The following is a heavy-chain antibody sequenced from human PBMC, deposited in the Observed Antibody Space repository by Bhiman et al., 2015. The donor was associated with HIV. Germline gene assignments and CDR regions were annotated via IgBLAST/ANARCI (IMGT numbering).Heavy chain of an antibody. Sequence: EVQLVESGGGLVKPGGSLRLSCAASGFTFNKYSMTWVRQAPGKGLEWVSSITSSSRYIQYADSVKGRFTISRDNAKNSLYLQMNSLRAEDTAVFYCARDRPYNWNWGNHYYGMDVWGQGTTVTVS. CDR2: ITSSSRYI. CDR1: GFTFNKYS. CDR3: ARDRPYNWNWGNHYYGMDV. V-gene: IGHV3-21*02. J-gene: IGHJ6*02. D-gene: IGHD1-7*01.